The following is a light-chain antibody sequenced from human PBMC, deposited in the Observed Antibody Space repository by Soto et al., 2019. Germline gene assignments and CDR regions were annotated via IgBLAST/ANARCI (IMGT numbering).Light chain of an antibody. CDR1: QSVSSY. V-gene: IGKV3-11*01. CDR3: HQYGGSPRT. J-gene: IGKJ1*01. CDR2: DAS. Sequence: EIVLTQSPATLSLSPGERATLSCRASQSVSSYLAWYQQKPGQAPRLLIYDASNRATGIPARFSGSGSGTDFTLTISSLEPEDFAVYYCHQYGGSPRTFGQGTKVDIK.